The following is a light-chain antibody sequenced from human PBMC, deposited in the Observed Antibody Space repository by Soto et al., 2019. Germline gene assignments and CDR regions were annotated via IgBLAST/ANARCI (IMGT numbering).Light chain of an antibody. J-gene: IGLJ1*01. CDR1: SSDVGNYNR. Sequence: QSVLTQPPSVSGSPGQSVTISCTGTSSDVGNYNRVSWYQQPPGTAPKVIIYEVSNRPSGVPDRLSGSKSGNTASLTISGLQAEDEADYYCSSYTSSSTYVFGNGTKVTVL. CDR2: EVS. CDR3: SSYTSSSTYV. V-gene: IGLV2-18*02.